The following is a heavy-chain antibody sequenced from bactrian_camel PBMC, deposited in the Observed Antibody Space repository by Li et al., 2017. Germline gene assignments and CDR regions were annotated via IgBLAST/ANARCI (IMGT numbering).Heavy chain of an antibody. V-gene: IGHV3S55*01. J-gene: IGHJ4*01. CDR2: IASDGST. CDR1: RFTFDEED. CDR3: TTAAFGY. Sequence: HVQLVESGGGSVQAGGPLKLSCTASRFTFDEEDVGWYRQAPGNECELVSSIASDGSTYYADSVKGRFTISKDNAMNTLYLQMISLEPEDTAVYYCTTAAFGYWGQGTQVTVS. D-gene: IGHD1*01.